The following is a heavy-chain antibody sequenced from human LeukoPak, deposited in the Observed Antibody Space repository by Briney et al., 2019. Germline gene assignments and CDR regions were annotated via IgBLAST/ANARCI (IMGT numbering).Heavy chain of an antibody. CDR3: ARLSEWLERYFDY. D-gene: IGHD3-3*01. CDR2: IYYSGST. J-gene: IGHJ4*02. CDR1: GGSISSYY. V-gene: IGHV4-59*08. Sequence: SETLSLTCTVSGGSISSYYWSWIRQPPGKGLEWIGYIYYSGSTNYNPSLKSRVTISVDTSKNQFSLKLSSVTAADTAVYYCARLSEWLERYFDYWGQGTLVTVSS.